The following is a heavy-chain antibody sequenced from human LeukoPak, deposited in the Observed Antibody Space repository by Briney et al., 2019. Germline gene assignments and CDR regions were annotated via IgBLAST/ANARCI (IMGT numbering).Heavy chain of an antibody. Sequence: GGSLGLFCAAFGFTVSSHYMSWVRQAPGKGQEWVSVIYCGGSTYHADSVKARFTISRDKSKNTLYLQMNSLRAEDTAVYYCARGGRERWLQSTPDYYYGMDVWGQGITVTVSS. J-gene: IGHJ6*02. CDR3: ARGGRERWLQSTPDYYYGMDV. CDR1: GFTVSSHY. CDR2: IYCGGST. V-gene: IGHV3-53*01. D-gene: IGHD5-24*01.